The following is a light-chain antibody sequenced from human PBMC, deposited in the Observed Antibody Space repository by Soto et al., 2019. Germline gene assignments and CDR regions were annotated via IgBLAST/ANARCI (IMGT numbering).Light chain of an antibody. V-gene: IGKV1-5*01. Sequence: DIQMTQSPSTLSASVGDRVTITCRVSQKISNWLAWYQLRPGKAPKLLISDASNLESGVPSRFSGSGSGTDFTLTISSLQPDDSATYYCQQYRGPFGQGTKVEIK. J-gene: IGKJ1*01. CDR1: QKISNW. CDR2: DAS. CDR3: QQYRGP.